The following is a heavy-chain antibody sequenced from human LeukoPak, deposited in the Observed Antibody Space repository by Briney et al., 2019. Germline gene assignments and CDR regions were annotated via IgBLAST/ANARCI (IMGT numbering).Heavy chain of an antibody. J-gene: IGHJ5*02. CDR2: IYKSGAT. CDR1: GDSITSRHW. Sequence: PSGTLSLTCAVYGDSITSRHWWTWVRQPPGKGLEWIGQIYKSGATNYTPSLKSRVVMSVDKSRNQFSLKLTSVTAADTAVYYCASRSTAMVSDWFDPWGQGTLVTVSS. D-gene: IGHD5-18*01. CDR3: ASRSTAMVSDWFDP. V-gene: IGHV4-4*02.